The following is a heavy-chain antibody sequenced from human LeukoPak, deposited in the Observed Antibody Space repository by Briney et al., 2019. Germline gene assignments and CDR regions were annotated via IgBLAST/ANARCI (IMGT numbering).Heavy chain of an antibody. D-gene: IGHD3-3*01. CDR2: VNPNSGGT. V-gene: IGHV1-2*02. J-gene: IGHJ3*02. CDR3: ASSSFFHDAFDI. CDR1: GYTFTGYY. Sequence: ASVKVSCKASGYTFTGYYMHWVRQAPGQGLEWMGWVNPNSGGTNYAQKFQGRVTMTRDTSISTAYMELSRLRSDDTAVYYCASSSFFHDAFDIWGQGTMVTVSS.